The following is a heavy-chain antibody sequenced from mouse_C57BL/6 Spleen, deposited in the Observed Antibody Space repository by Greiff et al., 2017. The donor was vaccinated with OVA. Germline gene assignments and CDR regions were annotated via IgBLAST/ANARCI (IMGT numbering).Heavy chain of an antibody. CDR1: GYSFTSGYY. D-gene: IGHD2-4*01. CDR3: ARDKDDYDEYYFDY. Sequence: EVQRLESGPGLVKPSPSLSLTCSVTGYSFTSGYYWNWIRQLPGNKLEWMGYISYDGSTNYNPSLKNRNSITRDTSKNQLCLKLTSVTTEDTATYYWARDKDDYDEYYFDYWGQGTTLTVSS. V-gene: IGHV3-6*01. CDR2: ISYDGST. J-gene: IGHJ2*01.